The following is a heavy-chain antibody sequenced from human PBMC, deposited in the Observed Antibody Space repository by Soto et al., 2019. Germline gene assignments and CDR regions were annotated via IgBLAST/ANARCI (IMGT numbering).Heavy chain of an antibody. CDR2: IHYLGSV. J-gene: IGHJ5*02. Sequence: SETLSLTCSASGDFISSSSYYWGWIRQPPGKGLEWIGSIHYLGSVHYNPPLESRVTISVDTPKNHFSLKLSSVTAADTAMYYCARVNVMIRGNWFDPWGQGTQVTVSS. V-gene: IGHV4-39*02. D-gene: IGHD3-10*01. CDR3: ARVNVMIRGNWFDP. CDR1: GDFISSSSYY.